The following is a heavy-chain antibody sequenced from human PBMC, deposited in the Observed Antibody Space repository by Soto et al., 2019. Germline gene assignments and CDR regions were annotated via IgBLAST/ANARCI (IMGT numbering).Heavy chain of an antibody. CDR3: ASLPNNREDAFDI. Sequence: SLRLSCSASGFTFSSYSMNWVRQAPGKGLEWVSSISSSSSYIYYADSVKGRFTISRDNAKNSLYLQMNSLRAEDTAVYYCASLPNNREDAFDIWGQGTMVTVSS. D-gene: IGHD1-20*01. V-gene: IGHV3-21*01. J-gene: IGHJ3*02. CDR1: GFTFSSYS. CDR2: ISSSSSYI.